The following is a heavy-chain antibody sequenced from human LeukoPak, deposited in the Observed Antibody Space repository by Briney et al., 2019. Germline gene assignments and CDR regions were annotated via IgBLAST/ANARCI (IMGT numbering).Heavy chain of an antibody. J-gene: IGHJ6*04. V-gene: IGHV4-38-2*01. CDR2: IYHSGST. D-gene: IGHD2-15*01. CDR1: GYSISSGYY. Sequence: SETLSLTCAVSGYSISSGYYWGWIRPPPGKGLEWIGSIYHSGSTYYNPSLKSRVTISVDTSKNQFSLKLSSVTAADTAVYYCARVVMCGNGGSCYQSYYYYYGMDVWGKGTTVTVSS. CDR3: ARVVMCGNGGSCYQSYYYYYGMDV.